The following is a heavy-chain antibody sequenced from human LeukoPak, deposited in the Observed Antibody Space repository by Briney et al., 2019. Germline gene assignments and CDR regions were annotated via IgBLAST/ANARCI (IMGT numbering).Heavy chain of an antibody. D-gene: IGHD1-1*01. CDR3: ARLGDPNWNDVWFDP. CDR1: GYTFTSYD. Sequence: ASGKVTCKASGYTFTSYDSNWVRQATGQGLEWMGWMNPNSGNTGYAQKFQGRVTMTRNTSISTAYMELSSLRSEDTAVYYCARLGDPNWNDVWFDPWGQGTLVTVS. V-gene: IGHV1-8*01. CDR2: MNPNSGNT. J-gene: IGHJ5*02.